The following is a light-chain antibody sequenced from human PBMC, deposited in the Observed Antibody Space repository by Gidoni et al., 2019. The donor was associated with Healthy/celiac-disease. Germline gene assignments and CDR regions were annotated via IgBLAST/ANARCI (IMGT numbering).Light chain of an antibody. CDR3: QQYDNLPIT. CDR1: QDISNY. V-gene: IGKV1-33*01. J-gene: IGKJ5*01. CDR2: DAS. Sequence: IQMTQSPSSLSASVGYRVTITCQASQDISNYLNWYQQKPGKAPKLLIYDASNLETGVPSRFSGSGAGKEFNLTISRLQPEDIATYYCQQYDNLPITFGQGTRLEIK.